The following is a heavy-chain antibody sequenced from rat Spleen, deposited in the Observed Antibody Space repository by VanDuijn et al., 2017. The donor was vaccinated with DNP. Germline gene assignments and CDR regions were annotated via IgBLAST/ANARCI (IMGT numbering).Heavy chain of an antibody. CDR2: ISYDGSST. J-gene: IGHJ3*01. CDR1: GFTFSDYY. D-gene: IGHD1-11*01. Sequence: EVQLVESDGGLVQPGRSLKLSCAASGFTFSDYYMAWVRQAPTKGLEWVATISYDGSSTYYRDSVKGRFTISRDNAKSTLYLQMDSLRSEDTATYYCARLRAGFAYWGQGTLVTVSS. CDR3: ARLRAGFAY. V-gene: IGHV5-29*01.